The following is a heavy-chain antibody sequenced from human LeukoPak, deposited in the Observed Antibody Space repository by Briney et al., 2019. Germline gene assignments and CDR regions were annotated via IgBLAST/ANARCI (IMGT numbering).Heavy chain of an antibody. J-gene: IGHJ4*02. CDR1: GGSITNYY. V-gene: IGHV4-59*08. CDR2: IYNTGRT. CDR3: ARQGELAIDY. Sequence: SETLSLTCSVSGGSITNYYWSWIRQSPGKGLERIGLIYNTGRTNYNPSLQSRVTMSIDTSKNQFSLKLSSVTAADTAVYYCARQGELAIDYWGQGTLVTVSS. D-gene: IGHD1-26*01.